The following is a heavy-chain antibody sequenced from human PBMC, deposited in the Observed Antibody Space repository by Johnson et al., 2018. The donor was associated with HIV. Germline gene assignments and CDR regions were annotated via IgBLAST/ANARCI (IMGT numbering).Heavy chain of an antibody. CDR3: VRVVVVVTTIRVAAFDL. Sequence: QVQLVESGGGVMQPGKSLRLSCEASGFTFRSYAMHWVRQAPGKGLEWVAVISYDGSNKYYADSVKGRFTISRDNAKNSLYSQMDSLRAEDTALYYCVRVVVVVTTIRVAAFDLWGQGTMVTVSS. J-gene: IGHJ3*01. D-gene: IGHD2-15*01. CDR1: GFTFRSYA. V-gene: IGHV3-30*04. CDR2: ISYDGSNK.